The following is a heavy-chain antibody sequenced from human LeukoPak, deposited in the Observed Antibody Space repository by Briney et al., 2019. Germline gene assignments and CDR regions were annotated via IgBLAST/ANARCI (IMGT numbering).Heavy chain of an antibody. J-gene: IGHJ6*02. CDR2: IKEDGSEE. CDR3: ARDPYSSTWSYGMDV. D-gene: IGHD6-6*01. V-gene: IGHV3-7*05. Sequence: PGGSLRLSCAASGFTFSSYWMSWVRQAPGKGLEWVANIKEDGSEEVYVDSVKGRFTISRDNAKNSLFLQLNTVRAEGTAVYYCARDPYSSTWSYGMDVWGQGTTVTVSS. CDR1: GFTFSSYW.